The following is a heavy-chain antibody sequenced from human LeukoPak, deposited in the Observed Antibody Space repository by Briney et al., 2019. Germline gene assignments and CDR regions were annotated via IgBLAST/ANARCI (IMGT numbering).Heavy chain of an antibody. CDR1: GYTFTGYY. V-gene: IGHV1-2*02. Sequence: GASVKVSCKASGYTFTGYYMHWVRQAPGQGLEWMGWINPNSGGTNYAQKFQGRVTMTTDTSTSTACMELRSLRSDDTAVYYCARDPNPPYFDYWGQGTLVTVSS. J-gene: IGHJ4*02. CDR3: ARDPNPPYFDY. CDR2: INPNSGGT.